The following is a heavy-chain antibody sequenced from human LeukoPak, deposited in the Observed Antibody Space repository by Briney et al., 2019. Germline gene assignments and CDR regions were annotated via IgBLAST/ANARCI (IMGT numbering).Heavy chain of an antibody. D-gene: IGHD1-26*01. V-gene: IGHV3-23*01. CDR2: ISGSGGTT. CDR1: GFTFRSYG. Sequence: PGGSLRLSCAASGFTFRSYGMGWVRQAPGKGLEWVSAISGSGGTTYYADSVKGRFSISRDNSKNTLSLQMNSLRAEDTAVYYCARASIVGAYYFDYWGQGTLVTVSS. CDR3: ARASIVGAYYFDY. J-gene: IGHJ4*02.